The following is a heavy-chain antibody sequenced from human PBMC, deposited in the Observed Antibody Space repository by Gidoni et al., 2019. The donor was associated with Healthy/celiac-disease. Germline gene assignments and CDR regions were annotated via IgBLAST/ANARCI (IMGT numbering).Heavy chain of an antibody. D-gene: IGHD3-22*01. V-gene: IGHV4-39*01. CDR1: GGSISSSSYY. CDR3: ARQYYYDSSGYYYVLDY. J-gene: IGHJ4*02. CDR2: IYYSGST. Sequence: QLQLQESGPGLVKPSETLSLTCTVSGGSISSSSYYWGWIRQPPGKGLVWVGSIYYSGSTYYIPSLKSRVTISVDTSKNQFSLKLSSVTAADTAVYYCARQYYYDSSGYYYVLDYWGQGTLVTVSS.